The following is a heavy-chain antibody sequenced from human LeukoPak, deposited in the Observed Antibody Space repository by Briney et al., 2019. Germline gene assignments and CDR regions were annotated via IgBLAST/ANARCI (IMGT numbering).Heavy chain of an antibody. CDR1: GFTFSDYY. V-gene: IGHV3-11*01. D-gene: IGHD1-26*01. CDR3: AKLTRWDQDYFDY. J-gene: IGHJ4*02. CDR2: ISSSGSTI. Sequence: GGSPRLSCAASGFTFSDYYMSWIRQAPGEGLEWVSYISSSGSTIYYADSVKGRFTISRDNAKNSPYLQMNSLRAEDTAVYYCAKLTRWDQDYFDYWGQGTLVTVSS.